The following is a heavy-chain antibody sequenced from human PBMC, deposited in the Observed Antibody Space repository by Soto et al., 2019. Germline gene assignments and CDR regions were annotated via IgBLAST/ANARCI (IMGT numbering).Heavy chain of an antibody. CDR3: AREGINNYNEYYFDS. J-gene: IGHJ4*02. CDR2: ISGSGNYT. Sequence: GGSLRLSFAASEFTFSTYSMNWFRQAPGKGLEWVSSISGSGNYTHYADFLRGRFTISRDNAKTSLYLQMNSLRAEDTAVYYCAREGINNYNEYYFDSWGQGTVVTVSS. CDR1: EFTFSTYS. D-gene: IGHD4-4*01. V-gene: IGHV3-21*01.